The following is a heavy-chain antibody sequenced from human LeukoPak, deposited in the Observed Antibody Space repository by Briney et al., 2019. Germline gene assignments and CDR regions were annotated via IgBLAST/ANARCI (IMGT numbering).Heavy chain of an antibody. CDR1: GFIFRSHG. J-gene: IGHJ4*02. Sequence: GGSLRLSCAGSGFIFRSHGMIWVRQAPGRGLEWVSYISPGGNTIYYADSMKGRFTVSRDDAKNSLSLHMNSLRAEDTAVYYCARVRGPTVTTRYFDYWGQGTLVTVSS. V-gene: IGHV3-48*04. CDR2: ISPGGNTI. CDR3: ARVRGPTVTTRYFDY. D-gene: IGHD4-17*01.